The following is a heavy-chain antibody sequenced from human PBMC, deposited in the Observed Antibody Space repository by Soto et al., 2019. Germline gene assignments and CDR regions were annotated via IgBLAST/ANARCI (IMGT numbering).Heavy chain of an antibody. V-gene: IGHV4-4*02. CDR3: ASPSRGAYSVYYYYGMDV. CDR1: GGSISSSNW. D-gene: IGHD5-18*01. Sequence: SETLSLTCAVSGGSISSSNWWSWVRQPPGKGLEWIGEIYHSGSTNYNPSLKSRVTISVDTSKNQFSLKLSSVTAADTAVYYCASPSRGAYSVYYYYGMDVWGQGTTVTVS. J-gene: IGHJ6*02. CDR2: IYHSGST.